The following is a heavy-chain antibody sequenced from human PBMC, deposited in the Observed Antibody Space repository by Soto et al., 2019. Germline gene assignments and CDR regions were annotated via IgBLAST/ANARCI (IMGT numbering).Heavy chain of an antibody. CDR3: AKGVHCSGTICYGDHYYYYMDV. J-gene: IGHJ6*03. Sequence: SETLSLTCTVSGGSISGHYWSWIRQPPGEGLEWIGYIYYGGNTNYNPSLKSRVTISIDMSKNQLSLKLRSVTAADTAVYYCAKGVHCSGTICYGDHYYYYMDVWGKGTTVTVSS. V-gene: IGHV4-59*11. CDR2: IYYGGNT. D-gene: IGHD2-2*01. CDR1: GGSISGHY.